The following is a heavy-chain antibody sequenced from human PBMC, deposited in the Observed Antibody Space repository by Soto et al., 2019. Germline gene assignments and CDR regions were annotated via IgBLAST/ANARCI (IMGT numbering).Heavy chain of an antibody. D-gene: IGHD2-15*01. Sequence: ALVKGNSVASGCTCISYEISWVRQSPGQGLEWMGWISAYNGKTNYAQKFQGQVTISADKSISTAYLQWSSLKASDTAMYYCARQIRKSSYCSGGSCSITYYYHYMDVWGKGTTVIVSS. J-gene: IGHJ6*03. CDR2: ISAYNGKT. CDR3: ARQIRKSSYCSGGSCSITYYYHYMDV. CDR1: GCTCISYE. V-gene: IGHV1-18*01.